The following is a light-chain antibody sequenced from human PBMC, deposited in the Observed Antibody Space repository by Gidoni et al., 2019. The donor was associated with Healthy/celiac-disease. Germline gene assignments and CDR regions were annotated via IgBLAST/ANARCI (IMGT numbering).Light chain of an antibody. CDR3: QVWDSSSDHPGV. J-gene: IGLJ3*02. CDR2: DDS. V-gene: IGLV3-21*02. Sequence: SYVLTQPPSVSVSPGQTATITCGGNNIGRKSVHWYQQKPGQAPVLVVYDDSDRPSGIPERVSVSNSGNTATLTISRVEVGDEADYYCQVWDSSSDHPGVFGGGTKLTVL. CDR1: NIGRKS.